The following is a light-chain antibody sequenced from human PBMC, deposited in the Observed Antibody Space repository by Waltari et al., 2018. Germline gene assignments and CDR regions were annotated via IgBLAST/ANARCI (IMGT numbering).Light chain of an antibody. Sequence: EIVLTQSPATLSFFPGERVTLSCRASQSVSRYMAWYQQKPGQAPRLLIYDISNRATGIPARCSGSGSGSDFTLTISSLEPEDFAVYYCHQHNNWPYTFGQGTKLEI. CDR2: DIS. CDR1: QSVSRY. CDR3: HQHNNWPYT. V-gene: IGKV3-11*01. J-gene: IGKJ2*01.